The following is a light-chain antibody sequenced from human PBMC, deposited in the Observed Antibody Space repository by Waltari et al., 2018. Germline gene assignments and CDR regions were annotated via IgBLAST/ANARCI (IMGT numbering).Light chain of an antibody. CDR1: QGIRND. CDR2: TAS. CDR3: LQHNPYPWT. Sequence: DIQMTQSPSSLSASVGDRVTFTCRASQGIRNDLGWYQQKPGKPPKRLIYTASTLQSGVHSTTPDTGSGPHYTLTISSTPTEDFATYYCLQHNPYPWTSGQGTKVEIK. V-gene: IGKV1-17*01. J-gene: IGKJ1*01.